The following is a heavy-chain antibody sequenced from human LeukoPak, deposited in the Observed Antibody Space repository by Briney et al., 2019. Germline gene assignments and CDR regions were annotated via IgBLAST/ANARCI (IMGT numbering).Heavy chain of an antibody. V-gene: IGHV3-30*03. J-gene: IGHJ4*02. D-gene: IGHD4-17*01. Sequence: GGSLRLSCAASGFTFSSYGMHWVRQAPGKGLEWVAVISYDGGIKYYADSLKGRFTISRDNSKNTLSLQMNSLRAEDTAVYYCATEIDYGDYVHNFDYWGQGTLVTVSS. CDR3: ATEIDYGDYVHNFDY. CDR1: GFTFSSYG. CDR2: ISYDGGIK.